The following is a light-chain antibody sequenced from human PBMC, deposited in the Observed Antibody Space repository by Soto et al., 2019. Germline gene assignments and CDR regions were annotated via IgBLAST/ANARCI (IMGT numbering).Light chain of an antibody. CDR1: SSDVGGYNE. Sequence: QAVLTQPASVSGSPGQSTTISCTGTSSDVGGYNEVSWYQQRPGKAPKLMIYDVSNRHSGVSNRFSASKSGNTASLTISVLQAEDEAYYYCGSHAPGSTLIFGGGTKLTVL. CDR2: DVS. CDR3: GSHAPGSTLI. V-gene: IGLV2-14*03. J-gene: IGLJ2*01.